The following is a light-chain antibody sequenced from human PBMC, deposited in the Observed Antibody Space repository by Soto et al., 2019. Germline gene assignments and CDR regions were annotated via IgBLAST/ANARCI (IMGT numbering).Light chain of an antibody. CDR1: QGISSY. V-gene: IGKV1-9*01. J-gene: IGKJ5*01. Sequence: DIQLTESPFFLSASVGDGVTITCRASQGISSYLVWYQQKAGKAPKSLIYAASTLQTGVPSRFSGSGSGTEFTLTISSLQPEDSATYYCRQHNSFPITFGQGTRLEIK. CDR3: RQHNSFPIT. CDR2: AAS.